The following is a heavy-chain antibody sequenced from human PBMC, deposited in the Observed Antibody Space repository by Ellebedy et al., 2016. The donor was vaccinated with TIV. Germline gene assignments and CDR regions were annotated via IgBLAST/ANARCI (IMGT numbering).Heavy chain of an antibody. Sequence: MPGGSLRLSCAVYGGSFSGYYWSWIRQPPGKGLEWNGEINHSGSTNYNPSLKSRVTISVDTSKNQFSLTLSSVTAPDTAVYYCAKVQRNSRNWYNSWFDPWGQGTLVTVSS. CDR3: AKVQRNSRNWYNSWFDP. J-gene: IGHJ5*02. CDR1: GGSFSGYY. CDR2: INHSGST. V-gene: IGHV4-34*01. D-gene: IGHD6-13*01.